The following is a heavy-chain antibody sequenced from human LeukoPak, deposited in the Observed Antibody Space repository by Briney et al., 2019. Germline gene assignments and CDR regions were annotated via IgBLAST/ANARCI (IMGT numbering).Heavy chain of an antibody. J-gene: IGHJ4*02. D-gene: IGHD1-26*01. CDR2: INPSGGST. V-gene: IGHV1-46*01. Sequence: GASVKVSCKASGYTFTSYYMHWVRQAPGQGLEWMGIINPSGGSTSYAQKFQGRVTMTRDTSTSTVYMELSSLRSEDTAVYYCANPGGAPAQTFDSWGQEPLVTVSS. CDR1: GYTFTSYY. CDR3: ANPGGAPAQTFDS.